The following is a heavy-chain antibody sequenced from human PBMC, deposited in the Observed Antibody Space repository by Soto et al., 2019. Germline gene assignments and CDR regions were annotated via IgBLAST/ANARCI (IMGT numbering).Heavy chain of an antibody. CDR1: GYTFTTYG. V-gene: IGHV1-18*01. CDR3: ERTITMILLAPAP. J-gene: IGHJ5*02. CDR2: ISAHSVDT. D-gene: IGHD3-22*01. Sequence: QVHLVQSGAEVTKPGASVKVSCKASGYTFTTYGITWVRRAPGPGLEWMGWISAHSVDTKYAQRFRDRVTMTTDTSTTTAYLQLRSLTSDDTTVYYWERTITMILLAPAPWGQGTLVTVST.